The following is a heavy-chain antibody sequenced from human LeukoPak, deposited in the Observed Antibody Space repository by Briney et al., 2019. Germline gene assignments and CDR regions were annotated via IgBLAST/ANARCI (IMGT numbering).Heavy chain of an antibody. CDR1: GGSISSYY. V-gene: IGHV4-59*08. Sequence: PSETLSLTCTVSGGSISSYYWSWIVQPPGKGLEWIGYIYYSGSTNYNPSLKSRVTISVDTSKNQFSLKLSSVTAADTAVYYCARKGYSADAFDIWGQGTMVTVSS. CDR2: IYYSGST. J-gene: IGHJ3*02. CDR3: ARKGYSADAFDI. D-gene: IGHD2-15*01.